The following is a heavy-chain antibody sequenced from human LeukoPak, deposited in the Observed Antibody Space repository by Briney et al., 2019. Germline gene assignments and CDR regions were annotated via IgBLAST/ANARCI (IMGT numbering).Heavy chain of an antibody. CDR2: INSSGSYI. CDR1: GLTLSRYS. CDR3: AVRVGGPEGY. Sequence: GGSLRLSCAASGLTLSRYSMNWVRHAPGEGREWVSSINSSGSYIYYADSVEGIFTISRDNAKNSLYLQMHSQSAEDTAVYYWAVRVGGPEGYWGQGTLVTVSS. J-gene: IGHJ4*02. D-gene: IGHD1-26*01. V-gene: IGHV3-21*01.